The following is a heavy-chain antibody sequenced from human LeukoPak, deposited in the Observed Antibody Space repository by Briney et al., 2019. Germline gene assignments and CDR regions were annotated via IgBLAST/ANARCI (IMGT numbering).Heavy chain of an antibody. D-gene: IGHD5-24*01. V-gene: IGHV4-4*02. CDR1: GGSISSPDW. CDR2: IYHIGSG. CDR3: ARARSRDGYNFLPPHFES. Sequence: PSETLSLTCTVSGGSISSPDWWSWVRQPPGKGLEWIGEIYHIGSGNYNPSLKSRVTISVDKSKDQFSLKLSSVTAADTADYYCARARSRDGYNFLPPHFESWGQGTLVTVSS. J-gene: IGHJ4*02.